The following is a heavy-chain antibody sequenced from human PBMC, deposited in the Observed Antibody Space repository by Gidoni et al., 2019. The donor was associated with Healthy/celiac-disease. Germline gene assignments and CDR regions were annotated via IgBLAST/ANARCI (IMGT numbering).Heavy chain of an antibody. CDR2: IYHSGST. CDR3: ARVRVVAAALRLDP. CDR1: GGSISSGGYS. D-gene: IGHD2-15*01. V-gene: IGHV4-30-2*01. J-gene: IGHJ5*02. Sequence: QLQLQESGSGLVKPSQTLSLTCAVSGGSISSGGYSWSWIRQPPGKGLEWIGYIYHSGSTYYNPSLKSRVTISVDRSKNQFSLKLSAVTAADTAVYYCARVRVVAAALRLDPWGQGTLVTVSS.